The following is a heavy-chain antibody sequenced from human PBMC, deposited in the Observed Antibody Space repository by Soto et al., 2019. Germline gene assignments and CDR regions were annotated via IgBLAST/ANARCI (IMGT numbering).Heavy chain of an antibody. Sequence: EVQLVESGGDLVQPGGSLRLSCAASGFTFSTYWMHWVRQAPGKGLLWVSRIKTDGTYATYADSVKGRFTISRDNAKNTLYLQRNSLRVEDAAGYYCAAGGSGDYANWGQGTLVTVSS. CDR2: IKTDGTYA. CDR1: GFTFSTYW. J-gene: IGHJ4*02. D-gene: IGHD3-22*01. CDR3: AAGGSGDYAN. V-gene: IGHV3-74*01.